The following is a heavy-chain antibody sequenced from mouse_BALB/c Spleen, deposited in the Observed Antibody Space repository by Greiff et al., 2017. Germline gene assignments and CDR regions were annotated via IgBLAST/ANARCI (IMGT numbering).Heavy chain of an antibody. CDR2: ISYDGSN. Sequence: ESGPGLVKPSQSLSLTCSVTGYSITSGYYWNWIRQFPGNKLEWMGYISYDGSNNYNPSLKNRISITRDTSKNQFFLKLNSVTTEDTATYYCARGMITTGFAYWGQGTLVTVSA. CDR1: GYSITSGYY. CDR3: ARGMITTGFAY. J-gene: IGHJ3*01. V-gene: IGHV3-6*02. D-gene: IGHD2-4*01.